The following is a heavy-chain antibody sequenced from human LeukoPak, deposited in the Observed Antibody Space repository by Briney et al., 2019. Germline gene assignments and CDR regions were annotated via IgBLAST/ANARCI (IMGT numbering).Heavy chain of an antibody. Sequence: SETLSLTCTVSGGSIISYFWSWIRQPPGKGPEWIGYIFDSGTTNYNPSTNYNPSLKSRVTISVDTSKNQFSLKLNSVTTADTAVYYCAKGYCNGGSCYVPFDYWGQGILVTVSS. CDR2: IFDSGTTNYNPST. V-gene: IGHV4-59*01. CDR1: GGSIISYF. J-gene: IGHJ4*02. CDR3: AKGYCNGGSCYVPFDY. D-gene: IGHD2-15*01.